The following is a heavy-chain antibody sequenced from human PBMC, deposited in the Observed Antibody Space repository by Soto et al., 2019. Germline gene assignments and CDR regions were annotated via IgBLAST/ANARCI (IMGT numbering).Heavy chain of an antibody. V-gene: IGHV5-10-1*01. Sequence: PGESLKISCQGSGNPFSSYWISWVRQMPGKGLEWMGRIDLSKTYIHYSPSFHGHVTISFDKSSNTAYLQWSRLEASDTARYYCTRPLGEDSSGYYSTYFAMDVWGQGTTVTVSS. CDR2: IDLSKTYI. CDR1: GNPFSSYW. D-gene: IGHD3-22*01. J-gene: IGHJ6*02. CDR3: TRPLGEDSSGYYSTYFAMDV.